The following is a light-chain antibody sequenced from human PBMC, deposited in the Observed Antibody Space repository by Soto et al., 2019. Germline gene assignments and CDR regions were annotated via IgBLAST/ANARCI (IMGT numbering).Light chain of an antibody. CDR2: GAS. CDR1: QDISNY. Sequence: DVQMTQSPSSLSASVGDRVTITCRASQDISNYLVWFQQKPGKAPKSLIYGASSLQSGVPSRFSGSGSGTDFTLTISSLQPEDFATYYCQQYDSYSVTFGQGTRL. J-gene: IGKJ5*01. CDR3: QQYDSYSVT. V-gene: IGKV1-16*01.